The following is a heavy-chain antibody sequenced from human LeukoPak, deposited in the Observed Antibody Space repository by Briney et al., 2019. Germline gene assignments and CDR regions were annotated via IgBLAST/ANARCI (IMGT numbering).Heavy chain of an antibody. CDR1: GYSFTSYW. V-gene: IGHV5-51*01. J-gene: IGHJ4*02. Sequence: GESLKISCKGSGYSFTSYWIGWVRQMPGKGLEWMGIIYPGDSDTRYSPSFQGQVTISADKSISTAYLQWSSVKAADTAMYYCARQTYYYDSSGYYISDYWGQGTLVTVSS. D-gene: IGHD3-22*01. CDR3: ARQTYYYDSSGYYISDY. CDR2: IYPGDSDT.